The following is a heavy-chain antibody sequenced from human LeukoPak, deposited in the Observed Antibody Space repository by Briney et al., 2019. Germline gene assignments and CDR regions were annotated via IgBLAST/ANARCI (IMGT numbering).Heavy chain of an antibody. Sequence: SXSXSSYYWGWIRQPPGKGLEWIGYIYYSGSTNYNPSLKSRVTISVDTSKNQFSLKLSSVTAADTAVYYCARALPQSNNFDYWGQGTLVTVSS. CDR3: ARALPQSNNFDY. V-gene: IGHV4-61*01. CDR1: SXSXSSYY. J-gene: IGHJ4*02. CDR2: IYYSGST.